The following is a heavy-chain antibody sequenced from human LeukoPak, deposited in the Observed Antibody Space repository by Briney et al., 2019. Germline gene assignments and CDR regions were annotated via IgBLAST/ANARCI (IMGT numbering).Heavy chain of an antibody. Sequence: PGGSLRLSCAASGFIFSNYGMYWVRQAPGKGLEWVSFIRYDGSDKYYADSVKGRFTISKDKSKNPVYLQMNSLRAEDTAVYYCASGADTMVLDYYYGMDVWGQGTTVTVSS. CDR1: GFIFSNYG. CDR3: ASGADTMVLDYYYGMDV. CDR2: IRYDGSDK. J-gene: IGHJ6*02. D-gene: IGHD3-10*01. V-gene: IGHV3-30*02.